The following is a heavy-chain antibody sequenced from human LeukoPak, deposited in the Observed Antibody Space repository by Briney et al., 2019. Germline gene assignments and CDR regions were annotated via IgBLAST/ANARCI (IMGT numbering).Heavy chain of an antibody. V-gene: IGHV1-69*13. CDR3: ASEGVVVPAAMSPLGY. J-gene: IGHJ4*02. CDR1: GGTFSSYA. CDR2: IIPIFGTA. Sequence: SVKVSCKASGGTFSSYAISWVRQAPGQGLEWMGGIIPIFGTANYAQKFQGRVTITADESTSTAYMELSSLRCEDTAVYYCASEGVVVPAAMSPLGYWGQGTLVTVSS. D-gene: IGHD2-2*01.